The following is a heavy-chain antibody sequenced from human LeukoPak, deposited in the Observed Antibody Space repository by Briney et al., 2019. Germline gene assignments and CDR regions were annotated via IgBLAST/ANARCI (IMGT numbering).Heavy chain of an antibody. D-gene: IGHD6-6*01. V-gene: IGHV3-21*01. J-gene: IGHJ4*02. CDR3: ARDAEQSSSSLGY. Sequence: GGSLKLSCAASGFTFSSYSMNWVRQAPGKGLEWVSSISSSSSYIYYADSVKGRFTISRDNAKNALYLQMNSLRAVYTGVYYCARDAEQSSSSLGYWGQGTLVTVSS. CDR2: ISSSSSYI. CDR1: GFTFSSYS.